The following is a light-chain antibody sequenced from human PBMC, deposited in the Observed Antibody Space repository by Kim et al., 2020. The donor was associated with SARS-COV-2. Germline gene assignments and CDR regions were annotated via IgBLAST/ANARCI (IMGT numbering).Light chain of an antibody. J-gene: IGLJ3*02. CDR2: DVS. V-gene: IGLV2-14*01. CDR1: RSDVGGYNY. Sequence: QSALTQPASVSGSPGQSITISCTGTRSDVGGYNYVSWYQQHPGKAPKLMIYDVSKRPSGVSNRFSDSKSGNTASLTISGLQAEDEADYYCNSYTSSTTWVFGAGTQLTVL. CDR3: NSYTSSTTWV.